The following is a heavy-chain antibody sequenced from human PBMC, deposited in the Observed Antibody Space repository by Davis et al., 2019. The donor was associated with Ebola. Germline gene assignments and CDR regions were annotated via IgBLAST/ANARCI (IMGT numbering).Heavy chain of an antibody. V-gene: IGHV4-4*07. J-gene: IGHJ4*02. Sequence: PSETLSLTCTVLSGSITGYYWTWIRQPAGKGLEFIGRIYPSGSTNYNPSLKRPVTMSLDTSKNQFSLRLTSVTAADTAVYYCARLPYSCWAYFDSWGQGTLVTVSS. D-gene: IGHD2-15*01. CDR1: SGSITGYY. CDR2: IYPSGST. CDR3: ARLPYSCWAYFDS.